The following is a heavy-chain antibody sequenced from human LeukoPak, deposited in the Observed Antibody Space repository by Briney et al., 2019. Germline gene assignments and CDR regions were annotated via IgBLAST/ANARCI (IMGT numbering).Heavy chain of an antibody. CDR1: GGTFSSYA. V-gene: IGHV1-69*05. Sequence: ASVKVSCKASGGTFSSYAISWVRQAPGQGLEWMGRIIPIFGTANYAQKFQGRVTITTDESTSTAYMELSSLRSEDTAVYYCVRDPNSAARSFFDYWGPGTLVTVSS. D-gene: IGHD6-6*01. CDR2: IIPIFGTA. J-gene: IGHJ4*02. CDR3: VRDPNSAARSFFDY.